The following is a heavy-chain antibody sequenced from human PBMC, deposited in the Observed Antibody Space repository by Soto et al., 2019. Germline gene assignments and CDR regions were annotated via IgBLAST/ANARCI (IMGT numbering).Heavy chain of an antibody. CDR1: GGSFSGYY. J-gene: IGHJ6*02. V-gene: IGHV4-34*01. CDR2: INHSGST. D-gene: IGHD3-10*01. CDR3: ARWVLWFGEQHRYGMDV. Sequence: SETLSLTCAVYGGSFSGYYWSWIRQPPGKGLEWIGEINHSGSTNYNPSLKSRVTISVDTSKNQFSLKLSSVTAADTAVYYCARWVLWFGEQHRYGMDVWGQGTTVTVSS.